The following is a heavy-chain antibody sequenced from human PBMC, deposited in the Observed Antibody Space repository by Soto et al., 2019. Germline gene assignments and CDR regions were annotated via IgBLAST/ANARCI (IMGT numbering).Heavy chain of an antibody. D-gene: IGHD3-10*01. V-gene: IGHV3-9*01. J-gene: IGHJ4*02. CDR3: AKEEGITMVRGVLDY. Sequence: EVQLVESGGGLVQPGRSLRLSCAASGFTFDDYAMHWVRQAPGKGLEWVAGISWNSCSIGYADSVKARFTISRDNAKNSLYLQMNSLRAEDTALYYCAKEEGITMVRGVLDYWGQGTLVTVSS. CDR2: ISWNSCSI. CDR1: GFTFDDYA.